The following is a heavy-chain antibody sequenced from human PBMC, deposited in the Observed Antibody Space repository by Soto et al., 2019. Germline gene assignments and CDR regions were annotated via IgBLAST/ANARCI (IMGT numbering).Heavy chain of an antibody. J-gene: IGHJ5*02. Sequence: SETLSLTCAVYGGSFSGYYWSWIRQPPGKGLEWNGEINHSGSTNYNQSLKSRVTISVETSKNKFSLKLSSVTAADTAVYYCARGRYNWNYFNWFDPWGQGTLVTVSS. CDR3: ARGRYNWNYFNWFDP. D-gene: IGHD1-7*01. CDR2: INHSGST. V-gene: IGHV4-34*01. CDR1: GGSFSGYY.